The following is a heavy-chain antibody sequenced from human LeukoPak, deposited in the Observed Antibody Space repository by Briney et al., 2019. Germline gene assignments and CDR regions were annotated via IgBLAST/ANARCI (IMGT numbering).Heavy chain of an antibody. V-gene: IGHV4-39*02. J-gene: IGHJ4*02. CDR2: MYYGGTT. Sequence: SETLSLTCSVSGGSIGTDSYYGGWVRQPPGRGLEWIGSMYYGGTTYFNPSLKSRVTLSVDTSKNDFPLRLSSVTAADSAVYFCATGKYSGYYDYWGQGTLVTVSS. CDR1: GGSIGTDSYY. CDR3: ATGKYSGYYDY. D-gene: IGHD5-12*01.